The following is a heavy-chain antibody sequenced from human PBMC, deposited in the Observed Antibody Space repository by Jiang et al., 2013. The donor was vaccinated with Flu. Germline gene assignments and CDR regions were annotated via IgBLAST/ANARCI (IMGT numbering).Heavy chain of an antibody. V-gene: IGHV4-38-2*02. D-gene: IGHD6-19*01. Sequence: GPGLVKPSETLSLTCTVSGYSISSGYYWGWIRQPPGKGLEWIGSIYHSGSTYYNPSLKSRVTISVDTSKNQFSLKLSSVTAADTAVYYCARVAVAGTDWRFDPWGQGTLVTVSS. CDR1: GYSISSGYY. CDR2: IYHSGST. CDR3: ARVAVAGTDWRFDP. J-gene: IGHJ5*02.